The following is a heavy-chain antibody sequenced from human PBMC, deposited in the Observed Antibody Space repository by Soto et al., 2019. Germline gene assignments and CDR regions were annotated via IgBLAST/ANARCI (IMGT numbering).Heavy chain of an antibody. CDR3: AKGPSSSTSFTDYYYGMDV. Sequence: TGGSLRLSCAASGFTFSSYAMSWVRQAPGKGLEWVSAISGSGGSTYYADSVKGRFTISRDNSKNTLYLQMNSLRAEDTAVYYCAKGPSSSTSFTDYYYGMDVWGQGTTVTVSS. D-gene: IGHD2-2*01. CDR1: GFTFSSYA. V-gene: IGHV3-23*01. J-gene: IGHJ6*02. CDR2: ISGSGGST.